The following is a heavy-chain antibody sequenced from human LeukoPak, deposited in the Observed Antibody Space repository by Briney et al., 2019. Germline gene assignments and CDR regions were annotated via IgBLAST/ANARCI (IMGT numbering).Heavy chain of an antibody. CDR1: GGTFSSYA. J-gene: IGHJ5*02. CDR3: ARDLSDYGSGSYYTDVILNWFDP. D-gene: IGHD3-10*01. CDR2: IIPILGIA. Sequence: SVKVSCKASGGTFSSYAISWVRQAPGQGLEWMGRIIPILGIANYAQKFQGRVTMTRDTSISTAYMELSRLRSDDTAVYYCARDLSDYGSGSYYTDVILNWFDPWGQGTLVAVSS. V-gene: IGHV1-69*04.